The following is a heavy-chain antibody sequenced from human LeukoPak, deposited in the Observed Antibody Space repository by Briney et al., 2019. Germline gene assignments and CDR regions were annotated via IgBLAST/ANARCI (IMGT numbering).Heavy chain of an antibody. D-gene: IGHD1-26*01. CDR1: GSSFTSYW. CDR3: ARTGSRLGPLGY. Sequence: GESLKFSCKGSGSSFTSYWIGWVRPMPGKGLEWRGIIYPRDSATRYSPSFQGQVTISADKSISTAYLQWSSLKASNTAMYYCARTGSRLGPLGYWGQGTLVTVSS. V-gene: IGHV5-51*01. CDR2: IYPRDSAT. J-gene: IGHJ4*02.